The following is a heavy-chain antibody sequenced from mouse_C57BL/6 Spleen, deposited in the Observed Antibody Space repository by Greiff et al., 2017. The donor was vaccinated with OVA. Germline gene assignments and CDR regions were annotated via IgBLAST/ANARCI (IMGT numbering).Heavy chain of an antibody. Sequence: VQLQQSGPGLVKPSQTVFLTCTVTGISITTGNYRWSWIRQFPGNKLEWIGYIYYSGTFTYNPSLTSRTTITRDTPKNQFFLEMNSLTAEDTATYYCARYGSSAFDYWGQGTTLTVSS. CDR2: IYYSGTF. J-gene: IGHJ2*01. V-gene: IGHV3-5*01. CDR3: ARYGSSAFDY. CDR1: GISITTGNYR. D-gene: IGHD1-1*01.